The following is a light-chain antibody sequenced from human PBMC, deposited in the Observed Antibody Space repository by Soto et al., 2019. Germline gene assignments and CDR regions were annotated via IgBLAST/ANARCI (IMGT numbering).Light chain of an antibody. CDR1: QSLRSS. CDR2: GES. Sequence: VMRLSVATLSVTQRERANLSCRASQSLRSSLAWYQQKPGQAPRLLIYGESSRATGIPDRFSGSGSGTDFTLTISRLEPEDFAVYYCQQYSDWPLFGPGTKVDIK. J-gene: IGKJ3*01. V-gene: IGKV3D-15*01. CDR3: QQYSDWPL.